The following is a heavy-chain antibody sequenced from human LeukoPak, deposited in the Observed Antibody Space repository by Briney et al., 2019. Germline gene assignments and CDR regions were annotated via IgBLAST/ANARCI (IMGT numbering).Heavy chain of an antibody. Sequence: MPSETLSLSCTVSGGSISSGSYYWSWIRQPAGKGLEWIGRIYTSGSTNYNPSLKSRVTISVDTSKNQFSLKLSSVTAADTAVYYCARSHPIYGYVWGSYRNDAFDIWGQGTMVTVSS. CDR3: ARSHPIYGYVWGSYRNDAFDI. V-gene: IGHV4-61*02. J-gene: IGHJ3*02. D-gene: IGHD3-16*02. CDR2: IYTSGST. CDR1: GGSISSGSYY.